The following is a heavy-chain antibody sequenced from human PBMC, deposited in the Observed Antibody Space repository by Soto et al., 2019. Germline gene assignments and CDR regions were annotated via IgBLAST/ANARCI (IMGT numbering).Heavy chain of an antibody. J-gene: IGHJ4*02. Sequence: PGGSLRLSCAASGFTFSSYGMHWVRQAPGKGLEWVAVISYDGSNKYYADSVKGRFTISRDNSKNTLYLQMNSLRAEDTAVYYCARDKSGRDIVLVPAAAGLDYWGQGTLVTVSS. CDR2: ISYDGSNK. V-gene: IGHV3-30*03. CDR1: GFTFSSYG. D-gene: IGHD2-2*01. CDR3: ARDKSGRDIVLVPAAAGLDY.